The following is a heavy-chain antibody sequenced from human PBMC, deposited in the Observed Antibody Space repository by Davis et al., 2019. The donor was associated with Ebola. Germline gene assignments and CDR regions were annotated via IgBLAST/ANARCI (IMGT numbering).Heavy chain of an antibody. CDR3: ARDRGYSGYDPPYYFDY. V-gene: IGHV3-30-3*01. CDR2: ISYDGSNK. Sequence: GESLKISCAASGFTFSSYAMHWVRQAPGKGLEWVAVISYDGSNKYYADSVKGRFTISRDNSKNTLYLQMNSLRAEDTAVYYCARDRGYSGYDPPYYFDYWGQGTLVTVSS. CDR1: GFTFSSYA. D-gene: IGHD5-12*01. J-gene: IGHJ4*02.